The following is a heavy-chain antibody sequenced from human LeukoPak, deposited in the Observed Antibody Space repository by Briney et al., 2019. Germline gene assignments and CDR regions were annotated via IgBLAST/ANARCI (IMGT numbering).Heavy chain of an antibody. J-gene: IGHJ4*02. CDR3: ARYYGSNYFDY. CDR1: GGSISSSYY. V-gene: IGHV4-39*01. CDR2: IYYSGST. D-gene: IGHD3-3*01. Sequence: SETLSLTCTVSGGSISSSYYWGWIRQPPGKGLEWIGSIYYSGSTYYNPSLKSRVTISVDTSKNQFSLKLSSVTAADTAVYYCARYYGSNYFDYWGQGTLVTVSS.